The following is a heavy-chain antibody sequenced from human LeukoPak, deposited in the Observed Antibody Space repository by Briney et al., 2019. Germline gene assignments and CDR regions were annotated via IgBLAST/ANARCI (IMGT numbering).Heavy chain of an antibody. D-gene: IGHD5-18*01. CDR2: IYWNGGST. V-gene: IGHV3-20*04. Sequence: GGSLRLSCAASGFTFSTYVMSWVRQTPGKGLEWVSGIYWNGGSTGYADSVKGRFTISRDNAKNSLYLQMNSLRAEDTAVYYCAKAEGGYSYGRPLFDPWGQGTLVTVSS. J-gene: IGHJ5*02. CDR1: GFTFSTYV. CDR3: AKAEGGYSYGRPLFDP.